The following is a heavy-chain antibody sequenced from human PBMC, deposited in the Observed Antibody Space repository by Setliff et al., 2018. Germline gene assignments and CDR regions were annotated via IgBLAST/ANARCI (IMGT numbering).Heavy chain of an antibody. V-gene: IGHV4-30-2*01. Sequence: PSETLSLTCTVSGGSIGSGDSSWSWIRQPPGKGPEWIGYIFHSGLTFYNPSFRRRVTISVDRSKNQFSLSLTSMTAADTAVYYCARAPGTVHYSRVPYCMDVWGQGITVTVSS. J-gene: IGHJ6*02. CDR2: IFHSGLT. D-gene: IGHD2-21*01. CDR3: ARAPGTVHYSRVPYCMDV. CDR1: GGSIGSGDSS.